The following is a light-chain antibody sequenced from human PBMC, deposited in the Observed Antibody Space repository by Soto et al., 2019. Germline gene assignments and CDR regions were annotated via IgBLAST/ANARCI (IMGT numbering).Light chain of an antibody. CDR3: QQYNSYPWT. V-gene: IGKV1-5*03. Sequence: DIQMTQSPSTLSASVGARVTITCRASQSISSWLAWYQQKPGKDPKLLIYKASSLESGVPSRFSGSGSGTEFTLTISSLQPDDFVTYYCQQYNSYPWTFGQGTKVEIK. J-gene: IGKJ1*01. CDR2: KAS. CDR1: QSISSW.